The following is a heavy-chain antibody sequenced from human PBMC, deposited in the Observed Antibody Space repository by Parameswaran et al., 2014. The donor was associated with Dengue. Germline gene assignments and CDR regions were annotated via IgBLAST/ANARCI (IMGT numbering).Heavy chain of an antibody. J-gene: IGHJ6*02. Sequence: KWIRQPPGKGLEWVSSISSSGYLNYADSVEGRFTISRDNAKNSLYLEMNSLRVEDTAKYYCARDGCVSSTSCYYYYYGMDVWGQGTTVTVSS. CDR2: ISSSGYL. CDR3: ARDGCVSSTSCYYYYYGMDV. D-gene: IGHD2-2*01. V-gene: IGHV3-69-1*01.